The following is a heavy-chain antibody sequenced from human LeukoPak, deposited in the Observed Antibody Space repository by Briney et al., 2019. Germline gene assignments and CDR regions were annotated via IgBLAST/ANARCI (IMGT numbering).Heavy chain of an antibody. CDR2: ISGDGSGT. CDR3: ARSSPTLIGGTWFDP. V-gene: IGHV3-74*01. D-gene: IGHD3-16*01. J-gene: IGHJ5*02. Sequence: QPGRSLRLSCAASGFIFSPYWMHWLRQAPGKGLVWVSRISGDGSGTTYADSVKGRFTISRDNAKNTLYLQMNSLRAEDTAVYYCARSSPTLIGGTWFDPWGQGTLVTVSS. CDR1: GFIFSPYW.